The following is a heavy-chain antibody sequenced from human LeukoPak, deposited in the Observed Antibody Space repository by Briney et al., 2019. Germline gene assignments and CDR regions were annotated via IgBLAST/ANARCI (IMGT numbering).Heavy chain of an antibody. J-gene: IGHJ4*02. CDR1: GFTFSSYS. Sequence: PGGSLGLSCAASGFTFSSYSMNWVRQAPGKGLEWVSAISGSGGSTYYADSVKGRFTISRDNSKNTLYVEMNSLRAEDTAVYYCAKDARSRPDSSYDYFDYWGQGTVVTVSS. CDR2: ISGSGGST. D-gene: IGHD5-12*01. CDR3: AKDARSRPDSSYDYFDY. V-gene: IGHV3-23*01.